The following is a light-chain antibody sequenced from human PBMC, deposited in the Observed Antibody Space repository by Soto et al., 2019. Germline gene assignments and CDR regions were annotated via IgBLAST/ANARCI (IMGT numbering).Light chain of an antibody. CDR3: SSYTSGSTLPWV. V-gene: IGLV2-11*01. J-gene: IGLJ1*01. Sequence: QSALTQRRSVYGSAGQSVNISCTGTSSDVGGYNYVSWYQQHPGKAPKLMIYDVSKRPSGVPDRFSGSESGNTASLTIFGLQLEDEAVYDCSSYTSGSTLPWVFGPGTKVTVL. CDR1: SSDVGGYNY. CDR2: DVS.